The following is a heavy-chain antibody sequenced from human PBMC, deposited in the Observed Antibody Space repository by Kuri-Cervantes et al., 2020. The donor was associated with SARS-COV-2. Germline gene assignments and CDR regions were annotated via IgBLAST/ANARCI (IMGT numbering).Heavy chain of an antibody. CDR1: GYSFTSYW. D-gene: IGHD3-16*01. V-gene: IGHV5-51*01. CDR2: IYPGDSDT. CDR3: ARGQLPGRYDAFDI. Sequence: GESLKISCKGSGYSFTSYWIAWVRQMPGKGLEWMGIIYPGDSDTRYRPSFRGQVTISADKSITTAHLQWSSLRASDTAIYYCARGQLPGRYDAFDIWGHGTMVTVSS. J-gene: IGHJ3*02.